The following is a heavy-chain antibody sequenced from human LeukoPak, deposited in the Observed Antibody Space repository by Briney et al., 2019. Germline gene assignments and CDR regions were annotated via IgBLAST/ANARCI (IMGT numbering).Heavy chain of an antibody. Sequence: GASVKVSCKTSGYTFTDYYIHWVRQAPGQGLEWMGWINPDSGGTSYAQKFQGRVTRTRDTSISTAYMDLSSLTSGDTAVYYCASLDLVRGVPRDYWGQGTLITVSS. V-gene: IGHV1-2*02. D-gene: IGHD3-10*01. CDR2: INPDSGGT. CDR3: ASLDLVRGVPRDY. CDR1: GYTFTDYY. J-gene: IGHJ4*02.